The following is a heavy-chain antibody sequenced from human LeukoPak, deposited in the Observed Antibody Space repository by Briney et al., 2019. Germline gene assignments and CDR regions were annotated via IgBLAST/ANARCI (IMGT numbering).Heavy chain of an antibody. J-gene: IGHJ6*02. D-gene: IGHD2-21*02. V-gene: IGHV3-33*01. CDR2: IWYDGSST. CDR1: GFTFNGYA. CDR3: ARAYLAYCGGDCYTNYYYYGMDV. Sequence: GRSLRLSCAASGFTFNGYAMHWVRQAPGQGLEWVAVIWYDGSSTYYADSVKGRFTISRDNSKNTLYLQMNSLRAEDTAVYYCARAYLAYCGGDCYTNYYYYGMDVWGQGTTVTVSS.